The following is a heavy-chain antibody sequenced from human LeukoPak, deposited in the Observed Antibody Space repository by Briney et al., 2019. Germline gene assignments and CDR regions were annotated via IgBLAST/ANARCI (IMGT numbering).Heavy chain of an antibody. V-gene: IGHV3-48*04. CDR2: ISRGGRTV. CDR3: ARVAMIVAKPYDN. D-gene: IGHD3-22*01. Sequence: GGSLRLSCTASGFTFNTYSMNWVRQAPGKGLDWVAYISRGGRTVDYADSVKGRFTISRDSAKNALYLQMNSLRAEDTAVYYCARVAMIVAKPYDNWGQGTLVTVSS. J-gene: IGHJ4*02. CDR1: GFTFNTYS.